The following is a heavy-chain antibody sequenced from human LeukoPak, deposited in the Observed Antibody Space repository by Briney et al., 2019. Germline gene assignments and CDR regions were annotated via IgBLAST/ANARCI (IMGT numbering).Heavy chain of an antibody. J-gene: IGHJ4*02. V-gene: IGHV4-59*08. CDR1: GRSISSYY. Sequence: SETLSLTCTVSGRSISSYYWSWIRQPPGKGLEWLGYIYDSGSTNYNPSLMSRVTISVDTSKNQFSLKLSSVTAADTAVYYCARHRRVAGGLVDYWGQGTLVSVSS. CDR3: ARHRRVAGGLVDY. CDR2: IYDSGST. D-gene: IGHD6-19*01.